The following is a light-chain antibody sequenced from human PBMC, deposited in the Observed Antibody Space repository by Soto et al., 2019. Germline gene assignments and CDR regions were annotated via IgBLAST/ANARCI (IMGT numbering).Light chain of an antibody. CDR3: QQRSNWPPT. CDR2: DAS. CDR1: QSVSSY. Sequence: EIVLTQSPATLSLSPGERATLSCRASQSVSSYLAWYQQKPGQAPRLLIYDASNRATGIPARFSGSGSGTVFTLTISSLEPEDFAVYFCQQRSNWPPTFGQGTKVDNK. J-gene: IGKJ1*01. V-gene: IGKV3-11*01.